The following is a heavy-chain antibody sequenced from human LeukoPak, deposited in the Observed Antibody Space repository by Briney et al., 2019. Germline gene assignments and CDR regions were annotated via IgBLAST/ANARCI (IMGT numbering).Heavy chain of an antibody. CDR3: AREIKYYYDSSGYIRFDY. Sequence: GGSLRLSCAASGVTFSSYSMNGVRQAPGKGLEWVSSISSSSSYIYYADSVKGRFTISRDNAKNSLYLQMNSLRAEDTAVYYCAREIKYYYDSSGYIRFDYWGQGTLVTVSS. J-gene: IGHJ4*02. CDR2: ISSSSSYI. CDR1: GVTFSSYS. D-gene: IGHD3-22*01. V-gene: IGHV3-21*01.